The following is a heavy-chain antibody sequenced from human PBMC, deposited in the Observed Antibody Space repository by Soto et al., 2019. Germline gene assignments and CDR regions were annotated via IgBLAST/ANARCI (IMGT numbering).Heavy chain of an antibody. Sequence: QITLKESGPTLVKPTQTLTLTCTFSGFSLSTSGVGVGWIRQPPGKALEWLALIYWDDDKRYSPSLKSRLTITKDTSKNQVVLTMTNMDRVDTATYYCAHKGPGTIHFDYWGQGTLVTVSS. CDR3: AHKGPGTIHFDY. V-gene: IGHV2-5*02. CDR1: GFSLSTSGVG. CDR2: IYWDDDK. D-gene: IGHD2-21*01. J-gene: IGHJ4*02.